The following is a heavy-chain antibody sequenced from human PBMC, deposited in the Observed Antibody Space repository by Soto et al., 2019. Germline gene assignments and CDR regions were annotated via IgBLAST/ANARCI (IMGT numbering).Heavy chain of an antibody. D-gene: IGHD3-10*01. CDR2: ISAYDGDT. CDR1: GYMFISYG. V-gene: IGHV1-18*01. J-gene: IGHJ5*01. Sequence: ASVKVSCKASGYMFISYGISWVRQAPGQGLEWLGWISAYDGDTKYAQKLQGRVTMTTDTSTTTAYMELRSLRSDDTAVYYCARDMIFYFSSGSDIYLDSSGQGTLVTVSS. CDR3: ARDMIFYFSSGSDIYLDS.